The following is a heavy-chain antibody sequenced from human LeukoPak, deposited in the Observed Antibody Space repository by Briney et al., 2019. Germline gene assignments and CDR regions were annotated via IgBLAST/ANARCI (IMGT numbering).Heavy chain of an antibody. J-gene: IGHJ3*02. CDR3: AREGYGPLLRAFDI. CDR2: IYSGGST. Sequence: GGSLRLSCAASGFTVSSNYMSWVRQAPGKGLEWVSVIYSGGSTYYADSVKGRFTISRDNPKNTLYLQMNSLRAEDTAVYYCAREGYGPLLRAFDIWGQGTMVTVSS. D-gene: IGHD4-17*01. V-gene: IGHV3-66*02. CDR1: GFTVSSNY.